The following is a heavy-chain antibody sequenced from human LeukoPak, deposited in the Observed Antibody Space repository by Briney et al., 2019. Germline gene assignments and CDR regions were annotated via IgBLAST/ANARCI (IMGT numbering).Heavy chain of an antibody. CDR2: IKQDGSEK. D-gene: IGHD3-22*01. CDR1: GFTFSSYW. V-gene: IGHV3-7*01. Sequence: GGSLRLSCAASGFTFSSYWTSWVRQAPGKGLEWVANIKQDGSEKYYVDSVKGRFTISRDNAKNLLDLQMNSLRAEDTAVYYCAREDSSGYYNWFDPWGQGTLVTVSS. CDR3: AREDSSGYYNWFDP. J-gene: IGHJ5*02.